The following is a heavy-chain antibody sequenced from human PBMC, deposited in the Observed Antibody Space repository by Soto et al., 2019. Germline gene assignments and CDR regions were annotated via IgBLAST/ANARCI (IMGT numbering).Heavy chain of an antibody. J-gene: IGHJ6*02. CDR3: ARDVPLNYYDGTFSYYCMDV. V-gene: IGHV1-69*01. Sequence: QVQLVQSGAEVKKPGSSVKVSCKASGGTFSSHAISWVRQAPGQGLEWMGGAIPFFKTANYAQKFQGRVTITADDSTSTAYMDLYSLRSEDTAVYYCARDVPLNYYDGTFSYYCMDVWGRGTTVTVCS. CDR1: GGTFSSHA. D-gene: IGHD3-16*01. CDR2: AIPFFKTA.